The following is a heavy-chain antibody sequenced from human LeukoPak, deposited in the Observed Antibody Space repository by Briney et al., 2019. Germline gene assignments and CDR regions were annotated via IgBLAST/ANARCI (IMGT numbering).Heavy chain of an antibody. V-gene: IGHV4-59*01. CDR1: GGSISSDY. CDR3: ARGANWGSPDY. CDR2: IYYSGTT. Sequence: PSETLSLTCTVSGGSISSDYWSWIRQSPGKGLEWIGYIYYSGTTSYNPSLKSRVTISLDTSKNRFSLKLSSVTAADTAVYYCARGANWGSPDYWGQGTLVTVSS. J-gene: IGHJ4*02. D-gene: IGHD7-27*01.